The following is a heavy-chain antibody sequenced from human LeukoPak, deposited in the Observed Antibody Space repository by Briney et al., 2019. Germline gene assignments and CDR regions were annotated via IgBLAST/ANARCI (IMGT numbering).Heavy chain of an antibody. CDR3: ARVSHSSSCYYFDY. Sequence: SETLSLTCTVSGGSISSYYWSWIRQPPGKGLEWIGYIYYSGSTNYNPSLKSRVTISVDTSKNQFSLKLSSVTAADTAVYYCARVSHSSSCYYFDYWGQGTLVTVSS. CDR1: GGSISSYY. CDR2: IYYSGST. J-gene: IGHJ4*02. D-gene: IGHD6-13*01. V-gene: IGHV4-59*01.